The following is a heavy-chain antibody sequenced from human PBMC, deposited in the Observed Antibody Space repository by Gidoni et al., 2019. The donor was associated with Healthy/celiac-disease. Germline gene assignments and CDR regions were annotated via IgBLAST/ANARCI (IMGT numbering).Heavy chain of an antibody. J-gene: IGHJ1*01. V-gene: IGHV1-69*01. CDR3: ASSIVVVPAAIACCFQH. Sequence: QVQLVQSGAEVKKPGSSVKVSCKASVGTFSSYAISWVRQAPGQGLEWMGGIVPIFGTANYAQKFQGRVTITADESTSTAYMELSSLRSEDTAVYYCASSIVVVPAAIACCFQHWGQGTLVTVSS. CDR2: IVPIFGTA. D-gene: IGHD2-2*01. CDR1: VGTFSSYA.